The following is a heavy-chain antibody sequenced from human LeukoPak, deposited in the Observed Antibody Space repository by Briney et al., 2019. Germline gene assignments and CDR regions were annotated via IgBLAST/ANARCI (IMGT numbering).Heavy chain of an antibody. D-gene: IGHD1-26*01. CDR1: GGSISSSNYY. CDR2: IYYSGTT. J-gene: IGHJ4*02. V-gene: IGHV4-39*01. CDR3: ARHLVGGNYYPLSY. Sequence: PSETLSLTCTVSGGSISSSNYYWGWLRQPPGKGLEWVGSIYYSGTTYYNPSLKSRVTISVDTSTNQFSLKLSSVTAADTAVYYCARHLVGGNYYPLSYWGQGTLVTVSS.